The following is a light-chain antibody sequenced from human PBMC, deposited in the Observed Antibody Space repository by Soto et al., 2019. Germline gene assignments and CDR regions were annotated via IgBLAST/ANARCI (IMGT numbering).Light chain of an antibody. CDR1: RSLVHTNGNTY. Sequence: DVVMTQSPLSLPVIFGQPASISCRSSRSLVHTNGNTYLNWFQQRPGQSPRRLIYMVSNRDSGVPDRFSGSGSCSDFTLKISRVEADDVGVYFCMQAIHWPWTFGQGTKVDVK. J-gene: IGKJ1*01. CDR2: MVS. CDR3: MQAIHWPWT. V-gene: IGKV2-30*02.